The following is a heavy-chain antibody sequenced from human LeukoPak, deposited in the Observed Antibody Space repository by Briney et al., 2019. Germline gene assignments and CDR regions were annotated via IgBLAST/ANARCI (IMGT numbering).Heavy chain of an antibody. CDR1: GFTVSSNY. D-gene: IGHD1-14*01. CDR3: ARGPRITLVFDY. J-gene: IGHJ4*02. V-gene: IGHV3-66*01. CDR2: IYSGGST. Sequence: GGSLRLSCAASGFTVSSNYMSWVRQAPGKGLEWVSVIYSGGSTYYADSVKGRFTISRDNSKNTLYLQMNSLRAEDTAVYYCARGPRITLVFDYWGQGTLVTVSS.